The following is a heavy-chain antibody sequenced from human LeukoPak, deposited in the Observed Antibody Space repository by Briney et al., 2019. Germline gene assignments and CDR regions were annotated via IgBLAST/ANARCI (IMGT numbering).Heavy chain of an antibody. CDR3: VKDKDCSSTSCYGLFDY. Sequence: PGGSLRLSCSASGFTFSSYAMHWVRQAPGKGLEYVSAISSNGGSTYCADSVKGRFTISRDNSKNTLYLQMSSLRAEDTAVYYCVKDKDCSSTSCYGLFDYWGQGTLVTVSS. CDR2: ISSNGGST. CDR1: GFTFSSYA. V-gene: IGHV3-64D*06. J-gene: IGHJ4*02. D-gene: IGHD2-2*01.